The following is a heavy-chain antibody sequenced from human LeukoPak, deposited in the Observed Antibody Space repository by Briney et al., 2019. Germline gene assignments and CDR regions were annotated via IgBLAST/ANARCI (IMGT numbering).Heavy chain of an antibody. V-gene: IGHV4-34*01. Sequence: SETLSLTCAVYGESFGGYYWTWIRQPPGKGLEWIGEINHSGSTKYNPSLKSRVTISVDTSKNQFSLKLSSVTAADTAVYYCAPRGAWNAFDIWGPGTMVTVSS. CDR1: GESFGGYY. CDR3: APRGAWNAFDI. J-gene: IGHJ3*02. D-gene: IGHD3-10*01. CDR2: INHSGST.